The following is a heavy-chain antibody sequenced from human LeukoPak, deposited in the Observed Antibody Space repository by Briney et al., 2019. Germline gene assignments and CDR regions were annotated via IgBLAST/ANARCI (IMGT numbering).Heavy chain of an antibody. CDR1: GFTFSSYA. CDR3: ARERYGPDAFDI. V-gene: IGHV3-23*01. Sequence: PGGSLRLSCAASGFTFSSYAMNWVRQAPGKGLEWVSGISASGGSTYYADSVKRRFTISRDNAKNTLYLQMNSLRAEDTAVYYCARERYGPDAFDIWGQGTMVTVSS. J-gene: IGHJ3*02. CDR2: ISASGGST. D-gene: IGHD5-18*01.